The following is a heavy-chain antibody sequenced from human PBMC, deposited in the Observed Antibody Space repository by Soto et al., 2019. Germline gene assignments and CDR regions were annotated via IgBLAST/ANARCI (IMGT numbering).Heavy chain of an antibody. CDR1: GFTFSSYA. CDR3: ARDYSGSYYYDSSGYLHY. D-gene: IGHD3-22*01. Sequence: GGSLRLSCAASGFTFSSYAMNWVRQAPGKGPEWVSHISVSGGTYYADSVKGRFTISRDNSKNTLYLQMNSLRAEDTAVYYCARDYSGSYYYDSSGYLHYWGQGTLVTVSS. V-gene: IGHV3-23*01. CDR2: ISVSGGT. J-gene: IGHJ4*02.